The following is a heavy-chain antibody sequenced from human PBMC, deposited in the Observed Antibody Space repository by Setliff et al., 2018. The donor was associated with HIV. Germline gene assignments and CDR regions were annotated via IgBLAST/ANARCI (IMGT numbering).Heavy chain of an antibody. Sequence: ASETLFLTCTVSGDSISNNGYYWAWIRQPPGKGLEWIGCVYHRGTTYYNPSLKSRLAMSVDTSKNKFFLKLNSLTAADTAVYYCSLQHGRPMRWFDPWGPGTLVTVSS. V-gene: IGHV4-39*01. J-gene: IGHJ5*02. CDR1: GDSISNNGYY. CDR3: SLQHGRPMRWFDP. CDR2: VYHRGTT. D-gene: IGHD2-2*01.